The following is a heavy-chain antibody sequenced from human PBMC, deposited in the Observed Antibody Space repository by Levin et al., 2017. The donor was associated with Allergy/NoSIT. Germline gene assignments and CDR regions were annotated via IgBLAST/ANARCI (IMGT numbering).Heavy chain of an antibody. CDR3: AKWSGWYYYYMDV. V-gene: IGHV3-30*18. CDR1: GFTFSSYG. D-gene: IGHD6-19*01. J-gene: IGHJ6*03. CDR2: ISYDGSNK. Sequence: GGSLRLSCAASGFTFSSYGMHWVRQAPGKGLEWVAVISYDGSNKYYADSVKGRFTISRDNSKNTLYLQMNSLRAEDTAVYYCAKWSGWYYYYMDVWGKGTTVTVSS.